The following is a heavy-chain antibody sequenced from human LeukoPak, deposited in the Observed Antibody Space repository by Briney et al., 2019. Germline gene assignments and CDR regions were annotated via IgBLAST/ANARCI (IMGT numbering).Heavy chain of an antibody. J-gene: IGHJ3*02. V-gene: IGHV3-30-3*01. CDR3: ARDPLSPYMIVVVADALDI. CDR2: ISYDGSNK. D-gene: IGHD3-22*01. Sequence: PGGSLRLSCAASGFTFSSYAMHWVRQAPGKGLEWVAVISYDGSNKYYADSVKGRFTISRDNSKNTLYLQMNSLRAEDTAVYYCARDPLSPYMIVVVADALDIWGQGTMVTVSS. CDR1: GFTFSSYA.